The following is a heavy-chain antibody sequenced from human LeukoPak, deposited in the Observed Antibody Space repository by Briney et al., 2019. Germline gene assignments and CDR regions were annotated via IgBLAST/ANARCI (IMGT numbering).Heavy chain of an antibody. J-gene: IGHJ4*02. CDR3: TTDPTSGVFQDY. CDR1: GFTFSNAW. D-gene: IGHD6-6*01. V-gene: IGHV3-15*01. CDR2: IKSKTDGGTT. Sequence: GGSLRLSCAASGFTFSNAWMSWVRQAPGKGLEWVGRIKSKTDGGTTDYAAPVKGRFTISRDDSKNTLYLQMNSLKTEDTAVYYCTTDPTSGVFQDYWGQGTLVTVSS.